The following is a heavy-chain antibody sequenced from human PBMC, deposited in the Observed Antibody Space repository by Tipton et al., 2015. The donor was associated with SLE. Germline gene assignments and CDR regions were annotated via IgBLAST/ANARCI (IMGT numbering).Heavy chain of an antibody. J-gene: IGHJ4*02. Sequence: TLSLTCAVYGGSFSGYYWSWIRQPPGKGLEWIGYIYYSGSTNYNPSLKSRVTISVDRSKNQFSLKLSSVTAADTAVYYCARGGYYDSSGYFDYWGQGTLVTVSS. V-gene: IGHV4-59*12. CDR3: ARGGYYDSSGYFDY. D-gene: IGHD3-22*01. CDR2: IYYSGST. CDR1: GGSFSGYY.